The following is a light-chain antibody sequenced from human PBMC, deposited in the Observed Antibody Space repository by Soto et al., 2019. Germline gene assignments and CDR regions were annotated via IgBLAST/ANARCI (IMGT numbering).Light chain of an antibody. V-gene: IGKV1-9*01. Sequence: RQSPATLSVSPGEGATLSCRASQGIGDTLAWYQQKPGKAPKLLIYEASTLQSGVPSRFSGSGSGTEFTLTISGLLPEDFAAYHCQQLYTLPFTFGQGTRLEIK. J-gene: IGKJ5*01. CDR2: EAS. CDR1: QGIGDT. CDR3: QQLYTLPFT.